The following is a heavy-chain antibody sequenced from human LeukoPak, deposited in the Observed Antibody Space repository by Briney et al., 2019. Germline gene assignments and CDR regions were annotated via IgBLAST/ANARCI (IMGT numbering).Heavy chain of an antibody. J-gene: IGHJ4*02. D-gene: IGHD3-16*01. Sequence: GGSLRLSCAASGFTFSNYGMHWVRQAPGKGLEWVSAISGSGGSTYYADSVKGRFTISRDNSKNTLYLQMNSLRAEDTAVYYCANLRFLRGPNDYWGQGTLVTVSS. CDR3: ANLRFLRGPNDY. V-gene: IGHV3-23*01. CDR1: GFTFSNYG. CDR2: ISGSGGST.